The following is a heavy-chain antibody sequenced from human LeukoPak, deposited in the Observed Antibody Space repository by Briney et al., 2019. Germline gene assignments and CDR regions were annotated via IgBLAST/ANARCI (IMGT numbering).Heavy chain of an antibody. D-gene: IGHD2-2*01. V-gene: IGHV3-23*01. CDR2: ISGSGGST. Sequence: PGGSLRLSCAASGFTFSSYAMSWVRQAPGKGLEWVSAISGSGGSTYYADSVKGRFTISRDNSKNTLYLQMNSLRAEDTAVYYCATPQLGYCSSTGCRSIDYWGQGTLVTVSS. CDR3: ATPQLGYCSSTGCRSIDY. J-gene: IGHJ4*02. CDR1: GFTFSSYA.